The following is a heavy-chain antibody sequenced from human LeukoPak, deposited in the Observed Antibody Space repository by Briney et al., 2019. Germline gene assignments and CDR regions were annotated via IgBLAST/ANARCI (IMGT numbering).Heavy chain of an antibody. CDR3: ARDYGDYGHHYYYGMDV. CDR1: GGSISSYY. CDR2: IYYSGST. D-gene: IGHD4-17*01. J-gene: IGHJ6*02. V-gene: IGHV4-59*01. Sequence: SETLSLTCTVSGGSISSYYWSWIRQPPGKGLEWIGYIYYSGSTNYNPSLKSRVTISVDTSKNQFSLKLSSVTAADTAVYYCARDYGDYGHHYYYGMDVWGQGTTVTVPS.